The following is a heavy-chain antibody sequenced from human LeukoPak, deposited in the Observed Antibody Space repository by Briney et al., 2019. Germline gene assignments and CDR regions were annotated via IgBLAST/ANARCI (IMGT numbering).Heavy chain of an antibody. D-gene: IGHD4-17*01. V-gene: IGHV3-9*01. CDR3: ARGGLADYGDYVFDY. CDR1: GFTYDDYA. CDR2: ISWNSGSI. Sequence: GGSLRLSCAASGFTYDDYAMHWVRQAPGKGLEWVSGISWNSGSIGYADSVKGRFTISRDNAKNSLYLQMNSLRAEDTAVYYCARGGLADYGDYVFDYWGQGTLVTVSS. J-gene: IGHJ4*02.